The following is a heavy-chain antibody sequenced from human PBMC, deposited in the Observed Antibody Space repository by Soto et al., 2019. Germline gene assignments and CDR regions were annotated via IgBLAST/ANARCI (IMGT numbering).Heavy chain of an antibody. CDR2: INSDGSRT. Sequence: GGSLRLSCAASEGTFSSYWMHCVRQAPGKGLVWVSRINSDGSRTSYADSVKGRFTISRDNAKNTLYLQMNSLRAEDTAVYYCARVPTGPYYYYGMDVWGQGTTVTVSS. D-gene: IGHD1-1*01. V-gene: IGHV3-74*01. J-gene: IGHJ6*02. CDR1: EGTFSSYW. CDR3: ARVPTGPYYYYGMDV.